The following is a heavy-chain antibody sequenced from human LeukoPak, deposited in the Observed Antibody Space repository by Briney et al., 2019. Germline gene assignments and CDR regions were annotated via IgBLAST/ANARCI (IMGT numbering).Heavy chain of an antibody. Sequence: ASVKVSCKASGYTFTGYYMHWVRQAPGQGLEWMGGIIPSFGTTKYAQKFQGRVTMTRDTSTSTFYMELSSLRSEDTAMYYCARDLFHRYYDSSGRAFDYWGQGTLVTVSS. D-gene: IGHD3-22*01. CDR2: IIPSFGTT. V-gene: IGHV1-46*01. CDR1: GYTFTGYY. CDR3: ARDLFHRYYDSSGRAFDY. J-gene: IGHJ4*02.